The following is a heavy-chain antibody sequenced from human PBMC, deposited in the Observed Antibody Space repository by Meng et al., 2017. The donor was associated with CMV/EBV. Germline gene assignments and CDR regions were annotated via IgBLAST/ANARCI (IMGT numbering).Heavy chain of an antibody. CDR3: ATETQYYDSSGYPLR. J-gene: IGHJ4*02. V-gene: IGHV1-2*02. CDR1: GYTFTGYY. D-gene: IGHD3-22*01. CDR2: INPNNGGT. Sequence: ASVKVSCKASGYTFTGYYMHWVRQAPGQGLEWMGWINPNNGGTNYAQKFQGRVTMTRDTSISTAYTELSRLRSDDTAVYYCATETQYYDSSGYPLRWGQGTLVTVSS.